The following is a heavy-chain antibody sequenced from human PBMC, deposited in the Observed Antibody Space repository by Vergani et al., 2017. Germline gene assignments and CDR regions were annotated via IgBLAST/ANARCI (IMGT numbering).Heavy chain of an antibody. CDR2: VSHSGDT. CDR1: GDSISSGNN. V-gene: IGHV4-38-2*01. Sequence: QVNLQESGPGLVKPSETLSLTCAVSGDSISSGNNWGWIRQPPGKGLEWISSVSHSGDTYFNPSLKGRVSISVDTSKNQFYLTLTSVTAADTAVYYCASDTHSGQRADRWGQGILVTVTS. D-gene: IGHD6-19*01. CDR3: ASDTHSGQRADR. J-gene: IGHJ5*02.